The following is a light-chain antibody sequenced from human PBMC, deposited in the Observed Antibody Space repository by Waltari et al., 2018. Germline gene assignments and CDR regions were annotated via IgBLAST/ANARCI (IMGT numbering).Light chain of an antibody. V-gene: IGKV3-15*01. CDR2: YAS. CDR3: QQYNNWPPLT. J-gene: IGKJ4*01. CDR1: QSLSNN. Sequence: EIVMTQSPATMSVYPGERATLSCRASQSLSNNLAWYQQKPGQAPRLLIYYASTRATGIPARFSGSGSGTDFTLTISSLQSEDVAVYYCQQYNNWPPLTFGGGTKVEIK.